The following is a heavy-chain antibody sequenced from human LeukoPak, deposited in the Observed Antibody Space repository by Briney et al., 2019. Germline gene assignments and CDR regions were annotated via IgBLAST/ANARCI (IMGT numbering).Heavy chain of an antibody. D-gene: IGHD3-10*01. Sequence: GGSLRLSCAASGFTVSRNSMSWVRQAPGKGLEWVSVIYSGGTIYYADSVKGRFTISRDNSKNMLYLQMNSLRAEDTAGYYCARGRGDPHEYDYWGQGTLVTVSS. CDR3: ARGRGDPHEYDY. V-gene: IGHV3-66*01. CDR1: GFTVSRNS. J-gene: IGHJ4*02. CDR2: IYSGGTI.